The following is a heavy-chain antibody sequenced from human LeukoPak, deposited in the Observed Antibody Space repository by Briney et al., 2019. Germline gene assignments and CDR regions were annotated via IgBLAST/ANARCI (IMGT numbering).Heavy chain of an antibody. D-gene: IGHD6-19*01. Sequence: GGSLRLSCVASGFTFSSSSMNWVRQAPGKRPEWVSYISISTSTIYYADSVKGRFTISRDNAKNSLYLEMNSLRAEDTAVYYCTAPGRGRGGYDFEYWGQGTLVTVSS. V-gene: IGHV3-48*04. J-gene: IGHJ4*02. CDR1: GFTFSSSS. CDR2: ISISTSTI. CDR3: TAPGRGRGGYDFEY.